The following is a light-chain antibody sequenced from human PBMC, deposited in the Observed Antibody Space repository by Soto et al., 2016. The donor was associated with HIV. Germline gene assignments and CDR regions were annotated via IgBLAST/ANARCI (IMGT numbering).Light chain of an antibody. V-gene: IGKV1-39*01. J-gene: IGKJ1*01. CDR1: QSISTY. CDR3: QQSYSDPTWT. Sequence: DIQMTQSPSSLSASVGDRVTITCRASQSISTYLNWYQQKPGEAPKLLIYAASTLQSGVPSRFGGSGSGTDFTLTISSLQPEDFATYYCQQSYSDPTWTFGQGTKVEIK. CDR2: AAS.